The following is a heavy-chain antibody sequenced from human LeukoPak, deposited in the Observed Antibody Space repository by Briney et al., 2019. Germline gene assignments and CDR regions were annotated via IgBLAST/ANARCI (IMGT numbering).Heavy chain of an antibody. Sequence: GGSLRLSCAASGFTFSSHWMHWVRQAPGKGLEWVSRIKTDGSSTDYADSVKGRFTISRDNAKNTLYLQMNSLRVEDTAVYYCARDHSLGWFGPWGQGTLVTVSA. CDR3: ARDHSLGWFGP. CDR2: IKTDGSST. D-gene: IGHD4-11*01. J-gene: IGHJ5*02. CDR1: GFTFSSHW. V-gene: IGHV3-74*01.